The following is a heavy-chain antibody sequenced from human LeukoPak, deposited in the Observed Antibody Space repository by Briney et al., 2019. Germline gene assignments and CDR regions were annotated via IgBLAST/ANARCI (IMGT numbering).Heavy chain of an antibody. CDR3: ARERDSGSPSSSFDY. CDR1: GFTFSNYA. D-gene: IGHD1-26*01. CDR2: ISGSDGST. Sequence: AGGSLRLSCAASGFTFSNYAMSWVRQAPGKGLEWVSAISGSDGSTNYADSVKGRFTISRDNAKNTLYLQMNSLRAEDTAVYYCARERDSGSPSSSFDYWGQGTLVTVSS. J-gene: IGHJ4*02. V-gene: IGHV3-23*01.